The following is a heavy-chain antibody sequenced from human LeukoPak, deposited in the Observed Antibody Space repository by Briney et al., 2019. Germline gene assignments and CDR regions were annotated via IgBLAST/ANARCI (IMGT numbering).Heavy chain of an antibody. Sequence: SETLSLTCTVSGGSIRSYSWSWIRQPVGKGLEWIGHIYNSGSTKYNPSLKSRVTISVDKSKNQLSLKLTSVTAADTAVYYCARTIVGAARYYYYYYYMDVWGKGTTVTVSS. J-gene: IGHJ6*03. D-gene: IGHD1-26*01. CDR2: IYNSGST. V-gene: IGHV4-4*07. CDR1: GGSIRSYS. CDR3: ARTIVGAARYYYYYYYMDV.